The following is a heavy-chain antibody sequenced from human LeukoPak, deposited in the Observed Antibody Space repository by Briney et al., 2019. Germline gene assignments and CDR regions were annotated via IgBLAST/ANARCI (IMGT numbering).Heavy chain of an antibody. V-gene: IGHV1-8*01. CDR1: GYTLTNYN. D-gene: IGHD3-22*01. J-gene: IGHJ5*02. CDR2: INPNSGRA. CDR3: VRVYHDGSFESGNWFDP. Sequence: GASVKVSCKASGYTLTNYNIDWVRQATGQGLEWMGWINPNSGRAGCVQKFQGRVNITRDTSISTAYMELSSLRSEDTAVYYCVRVYHDGSFESGNWFDPWGQGTLVTVSS.